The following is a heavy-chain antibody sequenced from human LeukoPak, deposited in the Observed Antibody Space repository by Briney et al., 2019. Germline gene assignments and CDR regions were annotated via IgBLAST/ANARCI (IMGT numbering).Heavy chain of an antibody. CDR3: ARDLARRIVGATPAY. J-gene: IGHJ4*02. D-gene: IGHD1-26*01. Sequence: ASVKVSCKASGYTFTSYGISWVRQAPGQGLEWMGWISAYNGNTNYAQKLQGRVTMTTDTSTSTAYMELRSLRSDDTAVYYCARDLARRIVGATPAYWGQGTLVTVSP. CDR1: GYTFTSYG. CDR2: ISAYNGNT. V-gene: IGHV1-18*01.